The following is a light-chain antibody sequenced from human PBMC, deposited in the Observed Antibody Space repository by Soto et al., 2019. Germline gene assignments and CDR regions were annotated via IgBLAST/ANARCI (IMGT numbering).Light chain of an antibody. CDR1: QSVSSN. CDR2: GAS. Sequence: EIVMTQYPATLSVSPGEIATLSCRSIQSVSSNLAWYQQKPGQAPRLLIYGASTRATGIPARFSGSGSGTEFTITISSLQSEDFAVYYCQQYNNWTLWTFGQGTKVDIK. CDR3: QQYNNWTLWT. J-gene: IGKJ1*01. V-gene: IGKV3-15*01.